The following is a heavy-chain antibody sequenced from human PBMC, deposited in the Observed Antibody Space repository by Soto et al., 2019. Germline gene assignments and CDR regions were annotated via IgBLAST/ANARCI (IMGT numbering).Heavy chain of an antibody. D-gene: IGHD2-21*02. J-gene: IGHJ6*02. Sequence: PGGSRRLSGAASGFPFSSYAIHWVRQAPGKGLGWGAVISYDGSNKYYADSVRGRFTISRDNSKNTLYLQMNSLRAEDTAVYYCARDLADCGGDCYPYYYYGMDVWGQGTTGTV. CDR1: GFPFSSYA. CDR3: ARDLADCGGDCYPYYYYGMDV. V-gene: IGHV3-30-3*01. CDR2: ISYDGSNK.